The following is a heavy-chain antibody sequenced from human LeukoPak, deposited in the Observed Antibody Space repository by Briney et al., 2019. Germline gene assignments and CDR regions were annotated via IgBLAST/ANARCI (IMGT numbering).Heavy chain of an antibody. CDR1: GFTFSSYA. CDR2: ISGSGGST. J-gene: IGHJ4*02. Sequence: GGSLRLSCAASGFTFSSYAMSWVRQAPGKGLEWVSAISGSGGSTYYADSVKSRFTISRDNSKNTLYLQMNSLRAEDTAVYYCAKVPVDTIFRSDYWGRGTLVTVSS. CDR3: AKVPVDTIFRSDY. D-gene: IGHD3-3*01. V-gene: IGHV3-23*01.